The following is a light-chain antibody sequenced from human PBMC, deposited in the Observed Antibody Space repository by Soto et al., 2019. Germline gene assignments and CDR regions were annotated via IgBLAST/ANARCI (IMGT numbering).Light chain of an antibody. Sequence: QSALTQPASVSGSPGQSITISRTGTSSDVGAYNYVSWYQQYPGKAPKLMIYGVTNRPSGVSNRFSGSKTGNTASLTISGLQAEDEADYYCFSHRGGDSHVFGTGTKVTVL. CDR2: GVT. CDR3: FSHRGGDSHV. J-gene: IGLJ1*01. CDR1: SSDVGAYNY. V-gene: IGLV2-14*01.